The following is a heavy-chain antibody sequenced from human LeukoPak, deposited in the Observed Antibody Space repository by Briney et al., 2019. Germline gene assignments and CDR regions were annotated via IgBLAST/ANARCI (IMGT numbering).Heavy chain of an antibody. D-gene: IGHD2-21*01. V-gene: IGHV4-59*12. Sequence: SETLSLTCTVSGGSISSYYWSWIRQPPGKGLEWIGYIYYSGSTNYNPSLKSRVTMSVDTSKNQFSLKLSSVTAADTAVYYCARLDCGGDCYEGGATFDYWGQGTLVTVSS. J-gene: IGHJ4*02. CDR1: GGSISSYY. CDR2: IYYSGST. CDR3: ARLDCGGDCYEGGATFDY.